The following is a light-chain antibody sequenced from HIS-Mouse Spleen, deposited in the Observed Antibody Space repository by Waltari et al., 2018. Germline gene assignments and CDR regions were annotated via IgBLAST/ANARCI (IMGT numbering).Light chain of an antibody. V-gene: IGLV3-10*01. J-gene: IGLJ2*01. Sequence: SYELTQPPSVSVSPGQTARITCPGDALPKKSPYWYQQQSGQAPVLVIYEDSKRPSGIPGRFSGSSSGTMATLTISGAQVEDEADYYCYSTDSSGNHRVFGGGTKLTVL. CDR3: YSTDSSGNHRV. CDR1: ALPKKS. CDR2: EDS.